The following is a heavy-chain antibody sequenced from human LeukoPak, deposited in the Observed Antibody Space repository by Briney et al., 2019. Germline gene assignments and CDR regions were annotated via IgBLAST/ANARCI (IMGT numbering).Heavy chain of an antibody. V-gene: IGHV4-39*01. CDR3: ARGGRYCTNGVCYTYYYYYGMDV. Sequence: SETLSLTCTVSGGSISSNYYYWGWIRQPPGKGLEWIGSIYYSGSTYYNPSLKSRVTISLDTSKNQFSLKLNSVTAADTAVYYCARGGRYCTNGVCYTYYYYYGMDVWGQGTTVTVSS. J-gene: IGHJ6*02. CDR2: IYYSGST. D-gene: IGHD2-8*01. CDR1: GGSISSNYYY.